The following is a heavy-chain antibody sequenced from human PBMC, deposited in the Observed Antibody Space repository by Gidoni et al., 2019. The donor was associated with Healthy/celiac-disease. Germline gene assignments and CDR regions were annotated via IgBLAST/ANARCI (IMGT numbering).Heavy chain of an antibody. CDR3: AKDAMMVPKV. D-gene: IGHD2-2*01. CDR1: GFTFRSYG. J-gene: IGHJ4*02. CDR2: ISYDGSNK. V-gene: IGHV3-30*18. Sequence: QVQLVESGGGVVHPGRSLRLSCAASGFTFRSYGMHWVRQAPGKGLEWVAVISYDGSNKYYADSVKGRFTISRDNSKNTLYLQMNSLRAEDTAVYYCAKDAMMVPKVWGQGTLVTVSS.